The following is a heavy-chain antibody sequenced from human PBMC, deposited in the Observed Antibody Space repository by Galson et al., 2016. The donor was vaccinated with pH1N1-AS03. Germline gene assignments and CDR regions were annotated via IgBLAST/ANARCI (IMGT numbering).Heavy chain of an antibody. V-gene: IGHV2-5*02. CDR1: GFSLSTGGVH. CDR3: ARSTHVNEGLDF. CDR2: IFWDGET. Sequence: PALVKPTQTLTLTCSFSGFSLSTGGVHVAWIRQPPGKALEWLALIFWDGETRYRPSLTSRLTITKDTSKNEVVLTMTNMDPVDKATYYCARSTHVNEGLDFWGQGILVTVSS. D-gene: IGHD2-8*01. J-gene: IGHJ4*02.